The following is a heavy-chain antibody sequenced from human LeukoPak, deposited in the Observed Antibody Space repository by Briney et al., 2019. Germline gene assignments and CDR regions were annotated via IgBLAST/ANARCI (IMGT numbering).Heavy chain of an antibody. D-gene: IGHD5-12*01. Sequence: ASVKVSCKASGYTFTSYYMHWVRQAPGQGLEWMGIINPSGGSTSYAQKFQGRVTMTRDMSTSTAYMELRSLRSDDTAVYYCARDVGLRQDYWGQGTLVTVSS. CDR2: INPSGGST. V-gene: IGHV1-46*01. CDR1: GYTFTSYY. CDR3: ARDVGLRQDY. J-gene: IGHJ4*02.